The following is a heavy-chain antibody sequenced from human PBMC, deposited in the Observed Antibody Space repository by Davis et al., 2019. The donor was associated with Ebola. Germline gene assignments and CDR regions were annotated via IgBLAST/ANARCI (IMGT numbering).Heavy chain of an antibody. D-gene: IGHD5-24*01. CDR3: AKTRKEMTTSPGFDY. J-gene: IGHJ4*02. V-gene: IGHV5-51*01. CDR2: IYPGDSDT. Sequence: GESLKISCEGSGYSFTNYWIGWVRQVPGKGLEWMGLIYPGDSDTRYSPSFQGQITISADKSTDTAYLQWSSLKASDTAMYYCAKTRKEMTTSPGFDYWGQGTLVTVSS. CDR1: GYSFTNYW.